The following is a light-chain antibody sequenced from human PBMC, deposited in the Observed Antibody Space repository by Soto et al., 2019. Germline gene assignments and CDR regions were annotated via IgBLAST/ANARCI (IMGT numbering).Light chain of an antibody. CDR2: LNSDGSH. CDR1: SGHSSYA. CDR3: QTWGTGPWV. V-gene: IGLV4-69*01. J-gene: IGLJ3*02. Sequence: QSVLTQSPSASASLGASVKLTCTLSSGHSSYAIAWHQQQPEKGPRYLMKLNSDGSHSKGDGIPDRFSGSSSGAERYLTISRLQSEDEAGYYCQTWGTGPWVFGGGTKLTVL.